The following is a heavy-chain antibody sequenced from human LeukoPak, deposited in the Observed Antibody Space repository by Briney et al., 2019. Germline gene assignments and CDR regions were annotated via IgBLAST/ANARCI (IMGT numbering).Heavy chain of an antibody. CDR2: IYTSGST. J-gene: IGHJ5*02. Sequence: SETLSLTCTVPGGSISSYYWSWIRQPAGKGLEWIGRIYTSGSTNYNPSLKSRVTMSVDTSKNQFSLKLSSVTAADTAVYYCARDIGSSWPNWFDPWGQGTLVTVSS. CDR3: ARDIGSSWPNWFDP. CDR1: GGSISSYY. D-gene: IGHD6-13*01. V-gene: IGHV4-4*07.